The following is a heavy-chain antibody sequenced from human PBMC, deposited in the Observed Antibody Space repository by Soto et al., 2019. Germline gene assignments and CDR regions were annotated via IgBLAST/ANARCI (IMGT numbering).Heavy chain of an antibody. CDR3: AREAEAFDY. D-gene: IGHD2-15*01. J-gene: IGHJ4*02. Sequence: PGGSLRLSCASSGFTFSSYAMHWVRQAPGKGLEWVAVISYDGGNKYYADSVKGRFTISRDNSKNTLYLQMNSLRPEDTAVYYCAREAEAFDYWGQGTLVTVSS. CDR2: ISYDGGNK. V-gene: IGHV3-30-3*01. CDR1: GFTFSSYA.